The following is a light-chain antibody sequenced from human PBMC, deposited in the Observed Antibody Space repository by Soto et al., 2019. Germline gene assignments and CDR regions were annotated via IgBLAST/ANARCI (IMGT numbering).Light chain of an antibody. CDR3: QQYGSSLI. CDR1: QSVSNNY. V-gene: IGKV3-20*01. CDR2: GAS. J-gene: IGKJ5*01. Sequence: EIVLTQSPGTLSLSPGERATLSFRASQSVSNNYLAWYQQKPGQAPRLLIYGASNRATGIPDRFSGSGSGTDFTLTISRLEPEDFAVYYCQQYGSSLIFGQGTRLEI.